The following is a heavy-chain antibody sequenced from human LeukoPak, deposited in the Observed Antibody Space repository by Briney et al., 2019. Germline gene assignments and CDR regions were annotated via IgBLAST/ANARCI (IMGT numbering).Heavy chain of an antibody. D-gene: IGHD3-10*01. CDR2: IYPGDSDT. Sequence: GESLKISCKGSGYIFTSYWIGWVRQMPGKGLEWMGIIYPGDSDTRYSPSFQGQVTISADKSTSTAYLQWSSLKASDTAMYYCARLITMVRGVFDYWGQGTLVTVSS. J-gene: IGHJ4*02. CDR3: ARLITMVRGVFDY. V-gene: IGHV5-51*01. CDR1: GYIFTSYW.